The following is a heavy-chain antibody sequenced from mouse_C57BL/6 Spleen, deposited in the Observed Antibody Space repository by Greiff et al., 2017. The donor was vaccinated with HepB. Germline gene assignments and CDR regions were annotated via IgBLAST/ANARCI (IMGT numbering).Heavy chain of an antibody. CDR2: IDPETGGT. J-gene: IGHJ2*01. CDR3: TRRAGYPYFDY. V-gene: IGHV1-15*01. D-gene: IGHD2-2*01. CDR1: GYTFTDYE. Sequence: QVQLKQSGAELVRPGASVTLSCKASGYTFTDYEMHWVKQTPVHGLEWIGAIDPETGGTAYNQKFKGKAILTADKSSSTAYMELRSLTSEDSAVYYCTRRAGYPYFDYGGQGTTLTVSS.